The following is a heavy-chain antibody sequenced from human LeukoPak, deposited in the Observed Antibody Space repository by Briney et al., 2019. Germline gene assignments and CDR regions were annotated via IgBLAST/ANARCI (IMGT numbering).Heavy chain of an antibody. Sequence: ASVKVSCKASGYTFTSYGISWVRQAPGQGLEGMGWISAYNGNTNYAQKLQGRVTMTTDTSTSTAYMELRSLRSDDTAVYYCARDLITYCGGDCYSNTWGQGTLVTVSS. V-gene: IGHV1-18*01. J-gene: IGHJ5*02. CDR2: ISAYNGNT. CDR1: GYTFTSYG. CDR3: ARDLITYCGGDCYSNT. D-gene: IGHD2-21*02.